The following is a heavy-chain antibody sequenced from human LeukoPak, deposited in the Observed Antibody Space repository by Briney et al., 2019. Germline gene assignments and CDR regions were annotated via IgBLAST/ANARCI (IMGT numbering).Heavy chain of an antibody. Sequence: GGSLRLSCAASGFTFSSYSMNWVRQAPGKGLEWVSYISSSSSTIYYADSVKGRFTISRDNAKNSLYLQMNCLRAEDTAVYYCASVRGYGSFSDYWGKGTLVTVSS. D-gene: IGHD3-10*01. CDR2: ISSSSSTI. CDR1: GFTFSSYS. J-gene: IGHJ4*02. CDR3: ASVRGYGSFSDY. V-gene: IGHV3-48*01.